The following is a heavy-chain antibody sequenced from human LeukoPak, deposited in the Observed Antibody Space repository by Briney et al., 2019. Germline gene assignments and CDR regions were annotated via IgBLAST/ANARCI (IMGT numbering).Heavy chain of an antibody. CDR2: INPSGGST. CDR1: GNTFTSYY. J-gene: IGHJ4*02. Sequence: ASVKVSCKASGNTFTSYYMHWVRQAPGQGLEWMGIINPSGGSTSYAQKFQGRVTMTRNTSISIAYMELSSLRSDDTAVYYCARATGKDILTGRKLDNWGQGTLVTVSS. V-gene: IGHV1-46*01. D-gene: IGHD3-9*01. CDR3: ARATGKDILTGRKLDN.